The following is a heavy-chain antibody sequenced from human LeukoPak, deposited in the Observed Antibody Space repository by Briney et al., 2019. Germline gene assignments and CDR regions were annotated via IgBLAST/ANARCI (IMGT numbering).Heavy chain of an antibody. V-gene: IGHV3-21*01. CDR2: ITSSSGYI. J-gene: IGHJ4*02. Sequence: GGSLRLSCAASGFTFSSYSMHWVRQAPGRGLAWVSSITSSSGYIYYADAVRGRFTISRDNAMNSLYLQMNSLRAEDTAVYYCAREVIVAATFDSWGQGTLVTVSS. D-gene: IGHD6-13*01. CDR3: AREVIVAATFDS. CDR1: GFTFSSYS.